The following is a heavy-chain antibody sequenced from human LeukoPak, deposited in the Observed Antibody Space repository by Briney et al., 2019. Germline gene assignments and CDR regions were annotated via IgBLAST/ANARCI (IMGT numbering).Heavy chain of an antibody. J-gene: IGHJ4*02. CDR3: AKEVIVGVSFDY. CDR2: INSDGSST. Sequence: GGSLRLSCAASGFTFSSYWMHWVRQAPGKGLVWVSRINSDGSSTSYADSVKGRFTISRDNSKNTLYLQMNSLRAEDTAVYYCAKEVIVGVSFDYWGQGTLVTVSS. D-gene: IGHD1-26*01. V-gene: IGHV3-74*01. CDR1: GFTFSSYW.